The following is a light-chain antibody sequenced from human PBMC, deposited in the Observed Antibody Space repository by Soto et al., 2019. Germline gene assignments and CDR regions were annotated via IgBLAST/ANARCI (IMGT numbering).Light chain of an antibody. V-gene: IGKV3-15*01. CDR2: GAS. Sequence: EIVMTQSPATLSVSPGERATLSCRASENIYTNLAWYQQKPGQAPRLLIYGASTRATGIPARFSGSGSGTEFTLSISSLQSEDFAVYYCQQYNSWPPITFGQGTRLEI. CDR1: ENIYTN. J-gene: IGKJ5*01. CDR3: QQYNSWPPIT.